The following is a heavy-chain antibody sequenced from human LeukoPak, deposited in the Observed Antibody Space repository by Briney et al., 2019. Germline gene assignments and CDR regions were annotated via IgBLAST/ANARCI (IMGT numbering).Heavy chain of an antibody. V-gene: IGHV4-38-2*02. CDR2: IYHSGTT. D-gene: IGHD3-22*01. CDR3: ARALYYYETSGYTFDS. CDR1: NSSIRSDYY. Sequence: SETLSLTCSVSNSSIRSDYYWGWIRQSPGKGLESIGSIYHSGTTHYYPSLKNRVSMSIDTSRNQFSLQLNSVTAGDTAVYYCARALYYYETSGYTFDSWGQGTLVTVSS. J-gene: IGHJ4*02.